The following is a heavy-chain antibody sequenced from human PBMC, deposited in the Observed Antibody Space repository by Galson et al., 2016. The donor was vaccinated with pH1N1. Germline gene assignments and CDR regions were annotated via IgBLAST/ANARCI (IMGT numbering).Heavy chain of an antibody. CDR2: IWYGGVKK. J-gene: IGHJ6*02. CDR1: GFTFSTYG. CDR3: ASLLMWFTESLGMDV. D-gene: IGHD2-21*01. V-gene: IGHV3-33*01. Sequence: SLRLSCAASGFTFSTYGMHWIRQAPGKGLEGVAVIWYGGVKKYYSDSVKGRFTVSRDNSKNTLYLRMNSLRVEDTAVYYCASLLMWFTESLGMDVWGQGTTVTVSS.